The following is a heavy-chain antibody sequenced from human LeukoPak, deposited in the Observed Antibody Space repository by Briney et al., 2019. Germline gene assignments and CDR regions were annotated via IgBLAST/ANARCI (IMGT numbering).Heavy chain of an antibody. Sequence: GRSLRLSCAASGFTFSSYAMHWVRQAPGKGLEWVAVISYDGSNKYYADSVKGRFTISRDNSQNTLYLQMNSLRAEDTAVYYCATGGDYYGSGSYLPFDYWGQGTLVTVSS. V-gene: IGHV3-30*04. CDR1: GFTFSSYA. J-gene: IGHJ4*02. CDR2: ISYDGSNK. CDR3: ATGGDYYGSGSYLPFDY. D-gene: IGHD3-10*01.